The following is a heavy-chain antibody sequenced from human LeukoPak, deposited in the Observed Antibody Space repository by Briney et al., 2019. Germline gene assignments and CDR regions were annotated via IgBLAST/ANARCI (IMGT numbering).Heavy chain of an antibody. Sequence: HPGGSLRLSCAASGFTFSSYAMSWVRQAPGKGLEWVSAISGSGGSTYYADSVKGRFTISRDNSKNTLYLQMNSLRAEDTAVYYCAKYLWVVPAARGTLGYMDVWGKGTTVTVSS. J-gene: IGHJ6*03. V-gene: IGHV3-23*01. CDR2: ISGSGGST. CDR3: AKYLWVVPAARGTLGYMDV. D-gene: IGHD2-2*01. CDR1: GFTFSSYA.